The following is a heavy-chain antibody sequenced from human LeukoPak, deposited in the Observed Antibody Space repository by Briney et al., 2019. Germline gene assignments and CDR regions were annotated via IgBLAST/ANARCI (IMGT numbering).Heavy chain of an antibody. CDR1: GFTFSSYG. J-gene: IGHJ4*02. D-gene: IGHD2-2*01. CDR3: AKGRVTYQLQSTVDY. Sequence: PGGSLRLPCAASGFTFSSYGMSWVRQAPGKGLEWVSAISGSGGSTYYADSVKGRFTISRDNSKNTLYLQMNSLRAEDTAVYYCAKGRVTYQLQSTVDYWGQGTLVTVSS. V-gene: IGHV3-23*01. CDR2: ISGSGGST.